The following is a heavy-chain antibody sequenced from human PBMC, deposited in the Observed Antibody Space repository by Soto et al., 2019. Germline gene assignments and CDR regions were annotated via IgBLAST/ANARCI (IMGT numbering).Heavy chain of an antibody. Sequence: GGSLRLSCAASGFTFSRYGMHWVRQAPGKGLEWVAVIWYDGSNKYYVDSVKGRFTISREDSKSTVYLQMNSLRPEDTAVYHCARDLGHFSRGTAYFDPWGQGTLVTVSS. CDR3: ARDLGHFSRGTAYFDP. V-gene: IGHV3-33*01. CDR1: GFTFSRYG. D-gene: IGHD1-26*01. J-gene: IGHJ4*02. CDR2: IWYDGSNK.